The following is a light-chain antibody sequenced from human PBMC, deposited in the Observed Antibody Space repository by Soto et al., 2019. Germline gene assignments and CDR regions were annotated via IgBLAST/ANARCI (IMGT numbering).Light chain of an antibody. CDR3: QQYGSAPNT. CDR2: GAS. CDR1: QSVRNSY. Sequence: EIVLTQSPGTLSLSPGERATLSCRASQSVRNSYLAWYQQKPGQSPRLLIFGASSRATGIPDRFSGSVSGTDFTLTISRLEPEDFAVYYCQQYGSAPNTFAQGTKLEIK. V-gene: IGKV3-20*01. J-gene: IGKJ2*01.